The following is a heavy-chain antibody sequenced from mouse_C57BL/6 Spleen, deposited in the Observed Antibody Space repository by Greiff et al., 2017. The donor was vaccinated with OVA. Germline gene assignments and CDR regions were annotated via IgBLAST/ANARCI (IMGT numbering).Heavy chain of an antibody. V-gene: IGHV1-76*01. CDR2: IYPGSGNT. Sequence: VQLQQSGAELVRPGASVKLSCKASGYTFTDYYINWVKQRPGQGLEWIARIYPGSGNTYYNEKFKGKATLTAEKSSSTAYMQLSSLTSEDSAVYFCARSSGSSYGYFDVWGTGTTVTVSS. D-gene: IGHD1-1*01. CDR1: GYTFTDYY. J-gene: IGHJ1*03. CDR3: ARSSGSSYGYFDV.